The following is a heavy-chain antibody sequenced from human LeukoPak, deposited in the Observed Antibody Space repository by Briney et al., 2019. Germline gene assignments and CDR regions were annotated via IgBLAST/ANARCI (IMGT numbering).Heavy chain of an antibody. J-gene: IGHJ6*03. Sequence: SETLSLTCSVSGGSISSYYWTWLRQPVGKGLEWIGRILSSGTTESNPSLKSRVTMSIDKSKNHLSLNLSSATAADTAVYYCATDRYYYMDVWGKGTMVTVSS. D-gene: IGHD3-10*01. CDR3: ATDRYYYMDV. V-gene: IGHV4-4*07. CDR1: GGSISSYY. CDR2: ILSSGTT.